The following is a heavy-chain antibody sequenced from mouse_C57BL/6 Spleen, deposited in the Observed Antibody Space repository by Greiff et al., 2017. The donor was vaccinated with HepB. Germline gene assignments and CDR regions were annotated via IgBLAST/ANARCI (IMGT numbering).Heavy chain of an antibody. J-gene: IGHJ4*01. V-gene: IGHV5-17*01. Sequence: DVKLVESGGGLVKPGGSLKLSCAASGFTFSDYGMHWVRQAPEKGLEWVAYISSGSSTIYYADTVKGRFTISRDNAKNTLFLQMTSLRSEDTAMYYCARRADYDYAMDYWGQGTSVTVSS. CDR1: GFTFSDYG. CDR3: ARRADYDYAMDY. CDR2: ISSGSSTI. D-gene: IGHD2-4*01.